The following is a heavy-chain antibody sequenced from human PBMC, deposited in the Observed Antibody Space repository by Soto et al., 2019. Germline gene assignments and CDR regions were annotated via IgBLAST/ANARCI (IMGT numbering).Heavy chain of an antibody. CDR3: AKPIYPYCSSTSCYNFDY. D-gene: IGHD2-2*02. CDR2: ISGSGGST. Sequence: GGSLRLSCAASGFTFSSYAMSWVRQAPGKGLEWVSAISGSGGSTYYADSVKGRFTISRDNSKNTLYLQMNSLRAEDTAVYYCAKPIYPYCSSTSCYNFDYWGQGTLVTVSS. CDR1: GFTFSSYA. J-gene: IGHJ4*02. V-gene: IGHV3-23*01.